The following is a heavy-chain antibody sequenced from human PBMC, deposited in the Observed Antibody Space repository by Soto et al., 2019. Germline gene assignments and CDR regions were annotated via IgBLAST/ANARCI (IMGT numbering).Heavy chain of an antibody. J-gene: IGHJ4*02. V-gene: IGHV1-3*01. Sequence: ASVKVSCKASGYTFTSYAMNWVRQAPGQRLEWMGWINAGNGNTKYSQKFQGRVTITRDTSASTAYMELSSLRSEDTAVYYCAREARVGWYGARYFDYWGQGTLVTVSS. CDR1: GYTFTSYA. CDR2: INAGNGNT. D-gene: IGHD6-19*01. CDR3: AREARVGWYGARYFDY.